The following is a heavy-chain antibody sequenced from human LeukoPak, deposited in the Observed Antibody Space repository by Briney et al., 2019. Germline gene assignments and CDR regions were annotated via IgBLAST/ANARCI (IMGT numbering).Heavy chain of an antibody. Sequence: SGPTLVKPTQTLTLTCTFSGFSLSTGGVGVGWIRQPPGKALEWLALIYWNDDKRYSPSLKSRLTITKDTSKNQVVLTMTNMDPVDTATYYCAHRRGGSSSFGPPLPFDYWGQGTLVTVSS. D-gene: IGHD6-6*01. CDR3: AHRRGGSSSFGPPLPFDY. CDR1: GFSLSTGGVG. J-gene: IGHJ4*02. V-gene: IGHV2-5*01. CDR2: IYWNDDK.